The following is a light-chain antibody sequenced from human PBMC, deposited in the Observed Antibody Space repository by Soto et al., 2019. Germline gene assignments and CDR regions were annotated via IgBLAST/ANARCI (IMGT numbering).Light chain of an antibody. Sequence: EIVLTQSPGTLSLSPGERATLSCRASQSVSSNYLTCYQQKPGQAPRLLIYGASSWSTGIPDRFSGSGSGTDFTLTISRLEPEDFAVYYCQQYGSSTMTFGQGTRLEIK. J-gene: IGKJ5*01. CDR2: GAS. V-gene: IGKV3-20*01. CDR3: QQYGSSTMT. CDR1: QSVSSNY.